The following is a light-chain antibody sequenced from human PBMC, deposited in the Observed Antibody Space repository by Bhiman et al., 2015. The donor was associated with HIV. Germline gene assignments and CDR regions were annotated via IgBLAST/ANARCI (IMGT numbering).Light chain of an antibody. CDR3: SSHTSRDLQV. J-gene: IGLJ1*01. Sequence: QSALTQPASVSGSPGQPITISCTGSSTDIGAYDYVSWYQQYPGKAPKLIIYDVSTRPSGVSSHFSGSKSGNTASLTISGLQPDDEADYYCSSHTSRDLQVFGSGTTVTVL. CDR2: DVS. CDR1: STDIGAYDY. V-gene: IGLV2-14*03.